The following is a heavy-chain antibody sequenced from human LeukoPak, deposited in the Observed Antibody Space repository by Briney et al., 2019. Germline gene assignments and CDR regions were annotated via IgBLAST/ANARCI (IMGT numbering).Heavy chain of an antibody. D-gene: IGHD3-22*01. CDR3: ARDVHDSSRGDY. V-gene: IGHV1-18*01. CDR1: GYTSTSYG. J-gene: IGHJ4*02. Sequence: ASVKVSCKASGYTSTSYGISWVRQAPGQRLEWMGWISAYNGNTNYAQKLQGRVTMTTDTSTSTAYMELRSLRSDDTAVYYCARDVHDSSRGDYWGQGTLVTVSS. CDR2: ISAYNGNT.